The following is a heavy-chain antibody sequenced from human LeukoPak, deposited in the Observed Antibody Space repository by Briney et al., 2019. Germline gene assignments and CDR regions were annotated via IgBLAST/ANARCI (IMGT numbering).Heavy chain of an antibody. Sequence: SQTLSLTCAISGDSVSSNSAAWNWIRQSPSRGLEWLGRTYYRSKWYNDYAVSVKSRITINPDTSKNQFSLQLNSVTPEDTAVYYCARDPAYYDIREGRDDALDIWGQGTMVTVSS. J-gene: IGHJ3*02. D-gene: IGHD3-9*01. CDR3: ARDPAYYDIREGRDDALDI. CDR2: TYYRSKWYN. V-gene: IGHV6-1*01. CDR1: GDSVSSNSAA.